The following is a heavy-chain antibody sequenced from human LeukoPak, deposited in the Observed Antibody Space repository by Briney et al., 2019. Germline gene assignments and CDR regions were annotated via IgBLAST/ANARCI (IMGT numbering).Heavy chain of an antibody. CDR3: ARDSILPLYYYQSSASGYAFDI. J-gene: IGHJ3*02. Sequence: SETLSLTCTVSGGSFSTYYWSWIRQPPGKGLEWIGYINYSGSTNYNPSLKSRVTISADTSKNQFSLKLTSVTAADTALYYCARDSILPLYYYQSSASGYAFDICGQGTMVTVSS. V-gene: IGHV4-59*01. CDR2: INYSGST. CDR1: GGSFSTYY. D-gene: IGHD3-22*01.